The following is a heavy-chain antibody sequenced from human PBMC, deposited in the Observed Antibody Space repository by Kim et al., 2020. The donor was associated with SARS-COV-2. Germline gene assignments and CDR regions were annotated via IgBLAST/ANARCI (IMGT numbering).Heavy chain of an antibody. CDR1: GYTFTTFA. CDR2: INGGNGNT. Sequence: ASVKVSCKASGYTFTTFALYWVRRAPGQRREWMGWINGGNGNTRYSQKFQARVSITRDTSATTAYLELSGLRSEDTAVYYCAREAVAGSFDYWGQGTLVTVSS. J-gene: IGHJ4*02. V-gene: IGHV1-3*01. CDR3: AREAVAGSFDY. D-gene: IGHD6-19*01.